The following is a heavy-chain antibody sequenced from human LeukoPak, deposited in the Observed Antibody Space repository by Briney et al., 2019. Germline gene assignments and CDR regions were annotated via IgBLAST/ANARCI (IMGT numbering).Heavy chain of an antibody. V-gene: IGHV1-8*01. CDR3: ARGANVWSGYYSYYYYYYMDV. J-gene: IGHJ6*03. D-gene: IGHD3-3*01. CDR1: GYTFTSYD. CDR2: MNPNSGNT. Sequence: ASVEVSCKASGYTFTSYDINWVRQATGQGLEWMGWMNPNSGNTGYAQKFQGRVTMTRNTSISTAYMELSSLRSEDTAVYYCARGANVWSGYYSYYYYYYMDVWGKGTTVTVSS.